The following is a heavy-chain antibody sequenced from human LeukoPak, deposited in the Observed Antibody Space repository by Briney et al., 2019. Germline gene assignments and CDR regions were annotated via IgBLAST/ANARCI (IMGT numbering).Heavy chain of an antibody. CDR3: ARDIYGSGSYKSETWFDP. J-gene: IGHJ5*02. D-gene: IGHD3-10*01. CDR1: GGTFSSYA. CDR2: IIPILGIA. V-gene: IGHV1-69*04. Sequence: GASVKVSCKASGGTFSSYAISWARQAPGQGLEWMGRIIPILGIANYAQKFQGRVTITADKSTSTAYMELRSLRSDDTAVYYCARDIYGSGSYKSETWFDPWGQGTLVTVSS.